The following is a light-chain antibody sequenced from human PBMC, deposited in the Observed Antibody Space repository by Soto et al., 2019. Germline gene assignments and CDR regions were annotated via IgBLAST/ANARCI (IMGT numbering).Light chain of an antibody. CDR1: QSLLYKFNNRDY. J-gene: IGKJ4*01. V-gene: IGKV4-1*01. CDR3: QQYKNWPPLT. CDR2: WAS. Sequence: DIVMTQFPDSLAVSLGEKATINCKSSQSLLYKFNNRDYLAWFQQKPGQSPQLLISWASTRESGVPDRFSGSGSGTDFTLTISSLQAEDVAVYYCQQYKNWPPLTFGGGTKVEIK.